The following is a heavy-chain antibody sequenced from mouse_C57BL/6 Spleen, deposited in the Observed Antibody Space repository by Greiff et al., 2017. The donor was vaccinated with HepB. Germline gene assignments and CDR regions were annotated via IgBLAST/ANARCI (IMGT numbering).Heavy chain of an antibody. CDR1: GYSITSGYY. D-gene: IGHD1-1*01. J-gene: IGHJ1*03. Sequence: DVQLQESGPGLVKPSQSLSLTCSVTGYSITSGYYWNWIRQFPGNKLEWMGYISYDGSNNYNPSLKNRISITRDTSKNQFFLKLNSVTTEDTATYYCAQDDYYGSSYVFYWYFDVWGTGTTVTVSS. CDR3: AQDDYYGSSYVFYWYFDV. CDR2: ISYDGSN. V-gene: IGHV3-6*01.